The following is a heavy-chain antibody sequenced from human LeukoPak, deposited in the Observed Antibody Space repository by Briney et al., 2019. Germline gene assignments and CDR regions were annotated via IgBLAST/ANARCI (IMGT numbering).Heavy chain of an antibody. CDR1: GYTFTSYG. V-gene: IGHV1-18*01. Sequence: GASVKVSCKASGYTFTSYGISGVRQAPGQGLEWMGWISAYNGNTNYAQKLQGRVTMTTDTSTSTAYMELRSLRSDDTAVYYCARGDYYGSGTYYKKTVDYWGQGTLVTVSS. CDR3: ARGDYYGSGTYYKKTVDY. CDR2: ISAYNGNT. J-gene: IGHJ4*02. D-gene: IGHD3-10*01.